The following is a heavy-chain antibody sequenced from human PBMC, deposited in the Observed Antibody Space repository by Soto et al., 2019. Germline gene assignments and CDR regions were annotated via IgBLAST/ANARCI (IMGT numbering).Heavy chain of an antibody. J-gene: IGHJ3*02. CDR3: ARGGRDGFDI. CDR2: VYISGST. CDR1: VGSISTYY. V-gene: IGHV4-4*07. Sequence: QVQLQESGPGLVKPSETLSLTCTVSVGSISTYYWNWIRQSAGKGLEWIGRVYISGSTNYHPSLKSRVAMSVDTSNNQFSLKVTSVTAADTAVYYCARGGRDGFDIWGQGTMVTVSS.